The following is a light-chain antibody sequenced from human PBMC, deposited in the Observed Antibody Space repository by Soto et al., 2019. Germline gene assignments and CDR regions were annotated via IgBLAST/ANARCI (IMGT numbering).Light chain of an antibody. CDR3: QQYNNWPPIT. CDR1: QSVSSN. Sequence: EIVKTQSPASLSVSPGERATLSCRASQSVSSNLAWYQQKPGQAPRLLIYDTSARATGTPARFSGSGSGTEFTLTISGLQSEDFAVYYCQQYNNWPPITFGQGTRLEIK. V-gene: IGKV3D-15*01. J-gene: IGKJ5*01. CDR2: DTS.